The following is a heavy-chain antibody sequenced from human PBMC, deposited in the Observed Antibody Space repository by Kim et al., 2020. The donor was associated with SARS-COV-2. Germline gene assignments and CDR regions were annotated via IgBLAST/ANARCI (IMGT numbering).Heavy chain of an antibody. Sequence: GGSLRLSCAVSGFPFSSYWVSWVRQTPGKGLEWVANIKQDGSEKYYLDSVKGRFTISRDNAKNLLYLQMSSLRDEDTAVYYCTTGKGGGSYWGQGTLVIVSS. J-gene: IGHJ4*02. CDR3: TTGKGGGSY. D-gene: IGHD3-16*01. CDR1: GFPFSSYW. V-gene: IGHV3-7*01. CDR2: IKQDGSEK.